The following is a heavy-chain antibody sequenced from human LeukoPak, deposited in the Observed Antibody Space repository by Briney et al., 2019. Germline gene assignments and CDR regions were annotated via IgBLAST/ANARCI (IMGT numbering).Heavy chain of an antibody. CDR3: ARHTYWGYQVS. Sequence: SKTLSLTCTVSGGSISSPSYSWGWIRQPPGKGLEWIGSFYYSDTTYYNPSFKSRVTISVDASKNQFSLKLSSVTAADTAVYYCARHTYWGYQVSWGQGSLVIVSS. CDR2: FYYSDTT. D-gene: IGHD2-8*02. J-gene: IGHJ5*02. V-gene: IGHV4-39*01. CDR1: GGSISSPSYS.